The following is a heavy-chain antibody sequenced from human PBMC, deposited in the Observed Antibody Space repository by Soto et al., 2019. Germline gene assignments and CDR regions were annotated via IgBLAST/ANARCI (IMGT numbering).Heavy chain of an antibody. CDR1: GGSISSGGYS. CDR3: ARAAYYYYGMDV. CDR2: IYHSGST. J-gene: IGHJ6*02. Sequence: SETLSLTCAVSGGSISSGGYSWSWIRQPPGKGLEWIGYIYHSGSTYYNPSLKSRVTISVDRSKNQFSLKLSSVTAADTAVYYCARAAYYYYGMDVWGQGTTVTVSS. V-gene: IGHV4-30-2*01.